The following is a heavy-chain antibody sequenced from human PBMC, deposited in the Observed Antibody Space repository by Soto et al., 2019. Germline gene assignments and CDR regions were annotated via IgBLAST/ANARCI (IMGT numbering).Heavy chain of an antibody. CDR1: GGTFSSYA. CDR3: ARDPDVYCSSTSCYEFYYGMDV. J-gene: IGHJ6*02. Sequence: VASVKVSCKASGGTFSSYAISWVRQAPGQGLEWMGGIIPIFGTANYAQKFQGRVTITADESTSTAYMELSSLRSEDTAVYYCARDPDVYCSSTSCYEFYYGMDVWGQGTTVPVSS. CDR2: IIPIFGTA. D-gene: IGHD2-2*01. V-gene: IGHV1-69*13.